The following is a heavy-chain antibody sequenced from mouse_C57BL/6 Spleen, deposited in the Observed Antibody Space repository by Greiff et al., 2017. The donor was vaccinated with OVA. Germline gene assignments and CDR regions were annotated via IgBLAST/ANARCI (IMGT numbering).Heavy chain of an antibody. CDR3: AREGGSYCSYWYFDV. CDR1: GYTFTSYW. J-gene: IGHJ1*03. CDR2: IDPSDSET. Sequence: QVQLQQPGAELVRPGSSVKLSCKASGYTFTSYWMHWVKQRPIQGLEWIGNIDPSDSETHYNQKFKDKATLTVDKSSSTAYMQLSSLTSEDSAVYYCAREGGSYCSYWYFDVWGTGTTVTVSS. D-gene: IGHD1-1*02. V-gene: IGHV1-52*01.